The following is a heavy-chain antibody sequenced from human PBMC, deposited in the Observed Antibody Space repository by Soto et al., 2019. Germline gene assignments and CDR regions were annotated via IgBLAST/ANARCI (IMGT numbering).Heavy chain of an antibody. J-gene: IGHJ6*02. CDR2: MNPNSGNT. Sequence: ASVKVSCKASGYTFTSYDINWVRQATGQGLEWMGWMNPNSGNTGYAQKFQGRVTMTRNTSISTAYMELSSLRSEDTAAYSGASTTDYGDYSYYYGTDVWGQGTTVTVSS. D-gene: IGHD4-17*01. CDR3: ASTTDYGDYSYYYGTDV. V-gene: IGHV1-8*01. CDR1: GYTFTSYD.